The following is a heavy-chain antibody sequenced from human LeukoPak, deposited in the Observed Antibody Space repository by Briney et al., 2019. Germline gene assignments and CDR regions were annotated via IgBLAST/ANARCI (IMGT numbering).Heavy chain of an antibody. D-gene: IGHD2-15*01. CDR1: GGSISSSSYY. CDR3: ARGRGYCSGGSCYGGFDY. V-gene: IGHV4-39*01. Sequence: PSETLSLTCTVSGGSISSSSYYWGWIRQPPGKGLEWIGSIYYSGSTYYNPSLKSRVTISVDTSKNQFSLKLSSVTAADTAVYYCARGRGYCSGGSCYGGFDYWGQGTLVTVSS. CDR2: IYYSGST. J-gene: IGHJ4*02.